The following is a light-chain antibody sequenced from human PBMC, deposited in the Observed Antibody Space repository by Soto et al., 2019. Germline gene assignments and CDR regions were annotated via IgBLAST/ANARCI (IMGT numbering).Light chain of an antibody. J-gene: IGLJ2*01. Sequence: QSVLSQPPSASGSPGQRVTISCSGSSSNIGSNTVSWYQHLPGTAPNLLIHRNSHRPSGVPDRFSGSKSGTSASLAISGLQPEDEAAYYCAAWEDTLNGVVFGAGTKLTVL. V-gene: IGLV1-44*01. CDR2: RNS. CDR1: SSNIGSNT. CDR3: AAWEDTLNGVV.